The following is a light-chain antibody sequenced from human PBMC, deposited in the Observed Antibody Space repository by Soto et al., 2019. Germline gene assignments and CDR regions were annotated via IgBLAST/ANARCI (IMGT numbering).Light chain of an antibody. CDR3: QQRYSWPPLT. Sequence: EIVLTQSPATLSLSPGEGATLSCRASQNIRSYLAWYQQKPGQVPRLLIYDASNRATGVPARFSASGSGTDFTLTISSLEPEDFAVYYCQQRYSWPPLTFGGGTRVEIK. J-gene: IGKJ4*01. CDR1: QNIRSY. CDR2: DAS. V-gene: IGKV3-11*01.